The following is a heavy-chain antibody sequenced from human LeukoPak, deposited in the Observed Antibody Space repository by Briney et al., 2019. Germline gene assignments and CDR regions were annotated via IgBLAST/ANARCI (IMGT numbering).Heavy chain of an antibody. D-gene: IGHD4-23*01. CDR1: GGSFSGYY. Sequence: SETLSLTCAVYGGSFSGYYWSWIRQPPGKGLEWIGEINHSGSTNYNPSLKSRVTISVDTSKNQFSLKLSSVTAADTAVYYCARVKLRWKTFDHWGQGTLVTVSS. CDR2: INHSGST. J-gene: IGHJ4*02. CDR3: ARVKLRWKTFDH. V-gene: IGHV4-34*01.